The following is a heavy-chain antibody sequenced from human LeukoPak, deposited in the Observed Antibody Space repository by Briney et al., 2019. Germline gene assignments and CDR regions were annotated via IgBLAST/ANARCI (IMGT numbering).Heavy chain of an antibody. CDR2: IYYSGSI. Sequence: PSETLSLTCTVSGGSISSHYWSWLRQPPGKGLEWIGYIYYSGSINYNPSLKSRVTISVDTSKNQFSLKLSSVTAADTAVYYCARVGGGHRYYYYYYMDVWGKGTTVTVSS. J-gene: IGHJ6*03. V-gene: IGHV4-59*11. CDR1: GGSISSHY. D-gene: IGHD1-26*01. CDR3: ARVGGGHRYYYYYYMDV.